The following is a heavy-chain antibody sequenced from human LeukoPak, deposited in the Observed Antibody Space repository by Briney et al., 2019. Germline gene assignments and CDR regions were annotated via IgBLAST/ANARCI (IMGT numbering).Heavy chain of an antibody. Sequence: SETLSLTCAVYGGSFSGYYWSWIRQPPGKGLEWIGEINHSGSTNYNPSLKSRVTISVDTSKNQFSLKLSSVTAAATAVYYCXXXXXXXGYYYYGMDVWGQGTTVTVSS. CDR2: INHSGST. CDR1: GGSFSGYY. V-gene: IGHV4-34*01. J-gene: IGHJ6*02. CDR3: XXXXXXXGYYYYGMDV.